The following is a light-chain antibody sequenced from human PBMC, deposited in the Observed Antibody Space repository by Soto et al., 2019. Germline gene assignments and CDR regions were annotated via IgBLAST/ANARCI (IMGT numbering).Light chain of an antibody. CDR2: DAS. V-gene: IGKV3-11*01. CDR1: QSVSSY. J-gene: IGKJ1*01. Sequence: EIVLTQSPATLSLSPGERATLSCRASQSVSSYLAWYQQKPGQAPRLLIYDASNRATGIPARFSGSGSGTDFTLTISSLEPEAFAVYYCQQRSNWPWTFRQGTKVEIK. CDR3: QQRSNWPWT.